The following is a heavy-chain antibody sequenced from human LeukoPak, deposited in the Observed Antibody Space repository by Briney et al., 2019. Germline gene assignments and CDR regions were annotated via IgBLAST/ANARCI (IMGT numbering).Heavy chain of an antibody. J-gene: IGHJ4*02. CDR3: ARATWLRSEHIDY. CDR2: ISYDGSNK. V-gene: IGHV3-30-3*01. CDR1: GFTFSSYA. Sequence: PGGSLRLSCAASGFTFSSYATHWVRQAPGKGLEWVAVISYDGSNKYYADSVKGRFTISRDNSKNTLYLQMNSLRAEDTAVYYCARATWLRSEHIDYWGQGTLVTVSS. D-gene: IGHD5-12*01.